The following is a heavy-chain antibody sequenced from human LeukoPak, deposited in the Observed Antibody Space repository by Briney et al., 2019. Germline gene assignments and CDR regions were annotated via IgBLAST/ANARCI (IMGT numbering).Heavy chain of an antibody. CDR1: GGSFSGYY. V-gene: IGHV4-34*01. D-gene: IGHD3-9*01. CDR2: INHSGST. CDR3: ARNSRPTYYDILTGLQYYFDY. J-gene: IGHJ4*02. Sequence: SETLSLTCAVYGGSFSGYYWSGLRQPPGKGLEWIGEINHSGSTSYNPSLKSRVTISVDTSKNQFSLKLSPVTAADTAVYYCARNSRPTYYDILTGLQYYFDYWGQGTLVTVSS.